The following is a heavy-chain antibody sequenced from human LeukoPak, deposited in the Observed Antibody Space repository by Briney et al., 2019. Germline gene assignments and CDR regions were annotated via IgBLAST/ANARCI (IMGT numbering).Heavy chain of an antibody. J-gene: IGHJ3*02. CDR3: ATISGGAFDI. Sequence: SETLSLTCAVSGYSISSSNWWGWIRQRPGRGLEWVGHIYYSGSVYYNPSFKSRVTMSEDTSKNQFSLKLSSVTDVDTAVYYCATISGGAFDIWGQGTMVTVSS. CDR1: GYSISSSNW. V-gene: IGHV4-28*05. CDR2: IYYSGSV. D-gene: IGHD1-26*01.